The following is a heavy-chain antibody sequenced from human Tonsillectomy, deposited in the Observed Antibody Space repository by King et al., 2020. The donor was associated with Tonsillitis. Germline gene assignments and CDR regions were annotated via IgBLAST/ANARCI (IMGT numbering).Heavy chain of an antibody. CDR2: IKKKSAGGTT. D-gene: IGHD5-12*01. V-gene: IGHV3-15*01. J-gene: IGHJ4*02. CDR1: GFAFSNAW. Sequence: QLVQSGGGLVKPGGSLRLSCAASGFAFSNAWMTWVRQAPGKGLEWVGRIKKKSAGGTTDYAEPVKGRFSISRDDSKNTLYLQMNSLTTDDTAVYYCSTASGHDFNYWGQGTLVTVSS. CDR3: STASGHDFNY.